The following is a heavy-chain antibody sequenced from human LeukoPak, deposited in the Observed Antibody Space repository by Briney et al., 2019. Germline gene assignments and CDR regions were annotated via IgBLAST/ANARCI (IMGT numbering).Heavy chain of an antibody. Sequence: GGSLRLSCAASGFTFSRSWMSWVRQAPGKGLEWVANIKQDGSEKYYVDSVRGRFIISRDNAKNSLSLQMNSLRAEDTAIYYCARVVESGYAFGGSLGTLYYYYYGMDVWGQGTTVTVSS. CDR3: ARVVESGYAFGGSLGTLYYYYYGMDV. CDR2: IKQDGSEK. CDR1: GFTFSRSW. J-gene: IGHJ6*02. D-gene: IGHD5-12*01. V-gene: IGHV3-7*01.